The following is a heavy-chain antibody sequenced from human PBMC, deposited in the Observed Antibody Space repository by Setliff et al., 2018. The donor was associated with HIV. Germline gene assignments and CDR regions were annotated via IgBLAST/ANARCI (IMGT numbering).Heavy chain of an antibody. CDR2: LYTGGAT. V-gene: IGHV3-66*02. Sequence: PGGSLSLSCSPSGVTFSKNYMSWVRQALGKGLQWASVLYTGGATFYADSVKARFTISRDNSRNTLYLQMNSLRAEDTAVYYCARSNLRRYGDPDWYFDLWGRGTLVTVSS. J-gene: IGHJ2*01. CDR3: ARSNLRRYGDPDWYFDL. D-gene: IGHD4-17*01. CDR1: GVTFSKNY.